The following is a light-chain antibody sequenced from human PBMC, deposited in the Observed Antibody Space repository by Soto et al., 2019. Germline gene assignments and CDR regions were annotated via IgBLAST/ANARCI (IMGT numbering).Light chain of an antibody. V-gene: IGKV3-20*01. CDR1: QSVSRSY. CDR3: QQYGSSPWT. Sequence: EIVLTQSPGTLSLSPGERATLSCRARQSVSRSYLAWYQQKPGQGPRLLIYGASSRATGIPDRFSGSGSGTDFTLTISRLEPEDFAVYYCQQYGSSPWTFGQGTKVDI. J-gene: IGKJ1*01. CDR2: GAS.